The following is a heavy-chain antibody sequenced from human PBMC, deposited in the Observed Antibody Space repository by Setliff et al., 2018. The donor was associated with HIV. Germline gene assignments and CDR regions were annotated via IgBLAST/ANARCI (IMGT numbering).Heavy chain of an antibody. J-gene: IGHJ6*02. V-gene: IGHV4-4*07. CDR2: LYVSGDT. CDR1: DDPISSYY. D-gene: IGHD2-21*02. Sequence: SETLSLTCYVTDDPISSYYWSWVRQPAGKGLEWIGRLYVSGDTNYNPSLKSRVTMSIDTSKGQISLKLSSVTAADTAIYFCAIGGAVTVLGIPYYYSFYGLDVWGQGTTVTVSS. CDR3: AIGGAVTVLGIPYYYSFYGLDV.